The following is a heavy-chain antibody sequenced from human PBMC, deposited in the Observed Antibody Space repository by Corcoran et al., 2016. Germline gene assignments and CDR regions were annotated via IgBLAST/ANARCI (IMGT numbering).Heavy chain of an antibody. CDR3: ARFYFYDSSP. Sequence: EVQLVESEGGVVQPGGSLRLSCAASGFTFSSYSMNWVRQAPGKGLEWVSYISSSSNTIYYADSVKGRFTISRDNAKNSLYLQMNSLRAEDTAGYYCARFYFYDSSPWGQGTLVTVSS. V-gene: IGHV3-48*04. CDR2: ISSSSNTI. D-gene: IGHD3-22*01. J-gene: IGHJ5*02. CDR1: GFTFSSYS.